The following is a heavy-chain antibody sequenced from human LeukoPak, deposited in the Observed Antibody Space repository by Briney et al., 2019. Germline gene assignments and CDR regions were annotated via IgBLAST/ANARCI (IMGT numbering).Heavy chain of an antibody. CDR2: IRYDGSNK. V-gene: IGHV3-30*02. D-gene: IGHD6-6*01. CDR1: GFTFSSYG. Sequence: GGSLRLSCAASGFTFSSYGMHWVRQAPGKGLEWVAFIRYDGSNKYYADSVKGRFTISRDNSKNTLYLQMNSLRAEDTAVYYCAKDRIAARPAGSWFDPRGQGTLVTVSS. CDR3: AKDRIAARPAGSWFDP. J-gene: IGHJ5*02.